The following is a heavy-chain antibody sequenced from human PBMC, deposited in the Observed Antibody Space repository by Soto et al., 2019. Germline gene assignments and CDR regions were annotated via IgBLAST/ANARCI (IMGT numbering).Heavy chain of an antibody. CDR3: AKERSSGWNFDS. CDR2: IIGSGDST. D-gene: IGHD6-19*01. Sequence: EVQLLASGGGLVQPGGSLRLSCAASGFTFSTYAMSWVRQAPGRGLEWVSTIIGSGDSTYYADSVKGRFTISRDNSKNTLDLQMNSLRAEDTAVYYCAKERSSGWNFDSWGQGTLVTVSS. V-gene: IGHV3-23*01. J-gene: IGHJ4*02. CDR1: GFTFSTYA.